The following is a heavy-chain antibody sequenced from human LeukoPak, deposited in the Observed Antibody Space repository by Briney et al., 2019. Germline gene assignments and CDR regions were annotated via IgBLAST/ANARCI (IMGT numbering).Heavy chain of an antibody. J-gene: IGHJ5*02. Sequence: SETLSLTCAAYGGSFSGYYWSWIRQPPGKGLEWIGEINHSGSTNYNPSLKSRVTISVDTSKNQFSLKLSSVTAADTAVYYCARVAATTTRNWFDPWGQGTLVTVSS. V-gene: IGHV4-34*01. CDR2: INHSGST. CDR1: GGSFSGYY. CDR3: ARVAATTTRNWFDP. D-gene: IGHD6-6*01.